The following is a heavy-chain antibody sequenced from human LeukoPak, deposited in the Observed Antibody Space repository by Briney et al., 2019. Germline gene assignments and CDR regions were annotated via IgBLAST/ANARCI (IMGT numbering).Heavy chain of an antibody. Sequence: GGSLRLSCAASEFTFSTYAMSWVRQAPGKGLEWVSVISGGGGSTYYADSVKGRFTISRDNSKNTLYLQMNSLRAEDTAVYYCARTYYYGSGGYSCLDYWGQGTLVTVSS. CDR1: EFTFSTYA. J-gene: IGHJ4*02. CDR3: ARTYYYGSGGYSCLDY. CDR2: ISGGGGST. D-gene: IGHD3-22*01. V-gene: IGHV3-23*01.